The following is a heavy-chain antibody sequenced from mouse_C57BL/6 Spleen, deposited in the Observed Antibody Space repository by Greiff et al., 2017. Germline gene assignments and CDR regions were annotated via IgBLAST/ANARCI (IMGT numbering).Heavy chain of an antibody. V-gene: IGHV1-81*01. D-gene: IGHD1-1*01. CDR2: IYPRSGDT. CDR3: ARSTTVEDAFCARDY. J-gene: IGHJ4*01. Sequence: VKLVESGAELARPGASVKLSCKASGYTFTSYGISWVQQSTGQGLEWIGEIYPRSGDTYYNEKFKGKATLTADKSSSTAYMELRSLTSEDSAVYFCARSTTVEDAFCARDYWGQGTSVTVSS. CDR1: GYTFTSYG.